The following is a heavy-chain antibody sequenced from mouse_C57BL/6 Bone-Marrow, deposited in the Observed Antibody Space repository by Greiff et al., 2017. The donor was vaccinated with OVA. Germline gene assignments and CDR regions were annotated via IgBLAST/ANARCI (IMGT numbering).Heavy chain of an antibody. J-gene: IGHJ2*01. CDR3: VKALPYGSSFVFDY. CDR2: IRNTANGYTT. V-gene: IGHV7-4*01. Sequence: EVKVVASGGGLVQPGASLRLSCAASGFTFTDYYMSWVRPPPGTAPEWLALIRNTANGYTTEYTASVKGRFTISRDNSQNILYLQMNTLRAEDRATYYWVKALPYGSSFVFDYWGQGTTLTVSS. D-gene: IGHD1-1*01. CDR1: GFTFTDYY.